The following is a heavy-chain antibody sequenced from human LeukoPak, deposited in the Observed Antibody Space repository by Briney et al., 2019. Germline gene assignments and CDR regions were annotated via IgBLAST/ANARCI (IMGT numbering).Heavy chain of an antibody. V-gene: IGHV4-4*02. Sequence: PSGTLPLTCAVSGASISSSNWWSWVRQPPGKGLEWIGEIYHSGSTNYNPSLKSRVTISVDKSKNQFSLKLSSVTAADTAVYYCARGEFDGGVYFDYWGQGTLVTVSS. CDR2: IYHSGST. J-gene: IGHJ4*02. D-gene: IGHD3-16*01. CDR1: GASISSSNW. CDR3: ARGEFDGGVYFDY.